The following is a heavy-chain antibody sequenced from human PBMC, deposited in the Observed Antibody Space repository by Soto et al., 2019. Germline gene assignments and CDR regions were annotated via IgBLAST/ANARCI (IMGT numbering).Heavy chain of an antibody. V-gene: IGHV3-30*18. CDR3: AKDSNSSPLDY. CDR2: ISYDGSNK. CDR1: GFTFSSYG. Sequence: SLRLSCAASGFTFSSYGMHWVRQAPGKGLEWVAVISYDGSNKYYADSVKGRFTISRDNSKNTLYLQMNSLRAEDTAVYCCAKDSNSSPLDYWGQGTLVTVSS. D-gene: IGHD6-19*01. J-gene: IGHJ4*02.